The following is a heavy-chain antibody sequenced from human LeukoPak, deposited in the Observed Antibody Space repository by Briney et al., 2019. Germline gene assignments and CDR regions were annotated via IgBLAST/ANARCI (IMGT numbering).Heavy chain of an antibody. CDR2: ISSSSSYI. CDR3: ARPYYDSSGYYEPNYFDY. Sequence: GGSLRLSCAASGFTFSSYSMNWVRQAPGKGLEWVSSISSSSSYIYYADSVKGRFTISRDNAKNSLYLQMNSLRAEDTAVYYCARPYYDSSGYYEPNYFDYWGQGTLVTVSS. CDR1: GFTFSSYS. V-gene: IGHV3-21*01. D-gene: IGHD3-22*01. J-gene: IGHJ4*02.